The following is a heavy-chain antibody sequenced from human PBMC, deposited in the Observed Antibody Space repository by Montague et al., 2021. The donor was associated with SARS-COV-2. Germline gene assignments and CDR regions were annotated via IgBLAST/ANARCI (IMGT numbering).Heavy chain of an antibody. J-gene: IGHJ4*02. D-gene: IGHD2-15*01. CDR3: ARGGGSGSQRANHFDY. CDR2: GTT. Sequence: GTTNYNPSLKSRVTISVDTSKNQFSLKLSSVTAADTAVYYCARGGGSGSQRANHFDYWGKGTLVNVSS. V-gene: IGHV4-61*02.